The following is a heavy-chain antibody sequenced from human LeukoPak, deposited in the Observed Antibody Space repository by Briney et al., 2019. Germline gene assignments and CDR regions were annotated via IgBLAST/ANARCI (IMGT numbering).Heavy chain of an antibody. CDR1: GYTFTGYY. CDR3: ARDGGQWSNSSFDY. V-gene: IGHV1-2*02. Sequence: ASVKVSCKASGYTFTGYYMHWVRQAPGQGLEWMGWINPNSGGTNYAQKFQGRVTMTRDTSISTAYMELSGLRSDDTAVYYCARDGGQWSNSSFDYWGQGTLVTVSS. CDR2: INPNSGGT. D-gene: IGHD6-19*01. J-gene: IGHJ4*02.